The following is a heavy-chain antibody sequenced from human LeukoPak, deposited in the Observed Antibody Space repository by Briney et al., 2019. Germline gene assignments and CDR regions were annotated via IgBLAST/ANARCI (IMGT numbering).Heavy chain of an antibody. CDR1: GYSISSGSY. Sequence: SQTLSLTCTVSGYSISSGSYWGWIRQPPGKGLEWIGSIHHSGSIYNNPSLKSRVTISVDTSKNQFSLKLSSVTAADTAVYYCARAFGVVIYFDYWGQGTLVTVSS. CDR3: ARAFGVVIYFDY. V-gene: IGHV4-38-2*02. CDR2: IHHSGSI. D-gene: IGHD3-3*01. J-gene: IGHJ4*02.